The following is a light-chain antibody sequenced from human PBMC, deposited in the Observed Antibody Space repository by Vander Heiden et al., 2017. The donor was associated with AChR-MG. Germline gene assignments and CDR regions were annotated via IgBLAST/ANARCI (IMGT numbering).Light chain of an antibody. CDR1: SSDVGGYHL. V-gene: IGLV2-23*02. CDR3: CSYAGDNTEV. J-gene: IGLJ1*01. CDR2: EVD. Sequence: QSALTQPASVSGSPGQSITMSCTGTSSDVGGYHLVSWYQHHPGKAPKLMIYEVDKRPSGVSSRFSGSKSGDTASLTISGLQAEDEADYYCCSYAGDNTEVFGIGTKVTVL.